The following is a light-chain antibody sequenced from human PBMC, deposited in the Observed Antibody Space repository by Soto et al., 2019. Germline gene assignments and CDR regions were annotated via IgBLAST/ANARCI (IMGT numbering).Light chain of an antibody. J-gene: IGKJ1*01. V-gene: IGKV3-15*01. CDR2: GAS. Sequence: VMTQSPAILSVSPGERATLSCRASQSVSTNVAWYQQIPGQTPRLLIYGASTRATGIPVRFSGSGSGTEFTLTISSLQSEDFAVYYCQQYNNWPSWTFGQGTKVEIK. CDR1: QSVSTN. CDR3: QQYNNWPSWT.